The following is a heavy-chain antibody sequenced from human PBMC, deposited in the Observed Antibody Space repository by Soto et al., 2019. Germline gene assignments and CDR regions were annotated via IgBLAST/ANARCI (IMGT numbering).Heavy chain of an antibody. J-gene: IGHJ2*01. CDR3: AKGGGGDYGDYDWYFDL. D-gene: IGHD4-17*01. Sequence: EVQLLESGGGLVQPGGSLRLSCAASGFTFSSYAMSWVRQAPGKGLEWVSAISGSGGSTYYADSVKGRFTISRDNSKSTLYLQMNSLRAEDTAVYYCAKGGGGDYGDYDWYFDLWGRGTLVTVSS. V-gene: IGHV3-23*01. CDR1: GFTFSSYA. CDR2: ISGSGGST.